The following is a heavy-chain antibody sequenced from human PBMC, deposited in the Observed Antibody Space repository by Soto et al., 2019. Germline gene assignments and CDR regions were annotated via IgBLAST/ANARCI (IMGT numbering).Heavy chain of an antibody. Sequence: EVQLVESGGGLVKPGGSLILSCGASGVTCSIYSMNWVRQAPGKGLEWVSTITNRSTSIYYADSVKGGFTISRDNAKNSLYLQMNSLRVEDTAVYYCARVQWLASHIWGQGTMVTVSS. CDR3: ARVQWLASHI. CDR1: GVTCSIYS. J-gene: IGHJ3*02. CDR2: ITNRSTSI. V-gene: IGHV3-21*01. D-gene: IGHD6-19*01.